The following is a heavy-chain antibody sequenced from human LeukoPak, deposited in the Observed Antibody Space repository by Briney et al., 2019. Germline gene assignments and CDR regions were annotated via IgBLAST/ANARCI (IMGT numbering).Heavy chain of an antibody. Sequence: TGGSLRLSCAASGFAVSTNYMSWVRQAPGKGLEWVSVMYSDGSTKCADSVKGRFTISRDNAKNTLYLHMNSLTAEDMAVYYCAGYYGGKFDYWGHGTLVTVST. J-gene: IGHJ4*01. CDR3: AGYYGGKFDY. V-gene: IGHV3-66*02. CDR2: MYSDGST. CDR1: GFAVSTNY. D-gene: IGHD4-23*01.